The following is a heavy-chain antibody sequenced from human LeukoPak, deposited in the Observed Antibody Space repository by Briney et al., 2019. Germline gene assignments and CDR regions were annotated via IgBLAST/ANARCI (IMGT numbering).Heavy chain of an antibody. V-gene: IGHV1-46*01. D-gene: IGHD3-10*01. J-gene: IGHJ4*02. CDR3: ARARSGGFDY. CDR1: GYTFTSNY. Sequence: ASVRVSCKASGYTFTSNYIHWVRQAPGQGLEWMGMIYPRDGSTSYAQKFQGRVTMTRDTSTSTVYMELSSLRSEDTAVYYCARARSGGFDYWGQGTLVTVSS. CDR2: IYPRDGST.